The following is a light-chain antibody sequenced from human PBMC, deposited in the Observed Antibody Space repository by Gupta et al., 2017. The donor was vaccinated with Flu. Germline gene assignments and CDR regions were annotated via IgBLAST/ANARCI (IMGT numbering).Light chain of an antibody. V-gene: IGKV1-12*01. CDR2: PAQ. J-gene: IGKJ4*01. Sequence: LGWYQQKPGNAPKLLIYPAQALQRGVPSRFSGSGSETEFTLTITNLQPEDAAVYYCQQAYSFPLTFGGGSKVEIK. CDR3: QQAYSFPLT.